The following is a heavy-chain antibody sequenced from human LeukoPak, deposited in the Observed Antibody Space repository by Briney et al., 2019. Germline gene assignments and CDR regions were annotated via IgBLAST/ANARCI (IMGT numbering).Heavy chain of an antibody. CDR3: ARTAAAGINSPFDYYYYMDV. CDR1: GFTFDDYG. V-gene: IGHV3-20*04. CDR2: INWNGGST. D-gene: IGHD6-13*01. Sequence: GGVLRLSCAASGFTFDDYGMSWVRQAPGKGLEWVSGINWNGGSTGYADSVKGRFTISRDNAKNSLYLQMNSLRAEDTALYYCARTAAAGINSPFDYYYYMDVWGKGTTVTVSS. J-gene: IGHJ6*03.